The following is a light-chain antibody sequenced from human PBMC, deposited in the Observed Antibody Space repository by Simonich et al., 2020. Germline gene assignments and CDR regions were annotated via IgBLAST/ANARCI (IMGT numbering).Light chain of an antibody. Sequence: DIVMTQSPDSLAMSLGERATINCKSRQSVLYSSNNKNYLAWYQQQPGQPPKLLIYWASTREAGVPDRFSSSGSGTDFTLTISSLQAEDVAVYYCQQYYSTPTFGQGTKVEIK. CDR2: WAS. J-gene: IGKJ1*01. V-gene: IGKV4-1*01. CDR1: QSVLYSSNNKNY. CDR3: QQYYSTPT.